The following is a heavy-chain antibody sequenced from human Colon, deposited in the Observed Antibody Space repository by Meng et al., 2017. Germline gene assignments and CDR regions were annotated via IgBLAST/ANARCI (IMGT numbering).Heavy chain of an antibody. CDR1: GGSISSSNW. CDR3: ARVRIYGLSDY. D-gene: IGHD4-17*01. J-gene: IGHJ4*02. CDR2: IYHSGST. Sequence: QESLAESGPGLAKPPGTRSLSRVSSGGSISSSNWGSWVRQPPGKGLEWIGEIYHSGSTTYNPSLKSRVTLSVDKSKNQFSLKLSSVTAADTAVYYCARVRIYGLSDYWGQGTLVTVSS. V-gene: IGHV4-4*03.